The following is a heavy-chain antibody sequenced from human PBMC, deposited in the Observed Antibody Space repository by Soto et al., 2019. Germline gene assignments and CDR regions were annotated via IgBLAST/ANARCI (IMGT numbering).Heavy chain of an antibody. J-gene: IGHJ6*02. D-gene: IGHD2-8*01. CDR1: SGSISSSSFY. V-gene: IGHV4-39*02. Sequence: SETLSLTCTVSSGSISSSSFYWGWIRQPPGKGLEWIGSIYYTARSYLCPSVRRRVTLPLDRSYDRFSLKMSSVTAADTAVYFCARLYPYNYYYGRGVWGQGTSRTVSS. CDR3: ARLYPYNYYYGRGV. CDR2: IYYTARS.